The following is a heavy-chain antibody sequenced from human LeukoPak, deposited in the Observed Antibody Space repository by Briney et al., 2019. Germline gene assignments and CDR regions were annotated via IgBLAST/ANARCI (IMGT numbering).Heavy chain of an antibody. CDR1: GFTFSSYW. J-gene: IGHJ3*02. D-gene: IGHD2-15*01. Sequence: GSLRLSCAASGFTFSSYWMSWVRQAPGPGLEWLANIKQDGSEKYYVDSVKGRFTISRDNAKNSLYLQMNSLRAEDTAVYYCARDYWAGKAFDIWGQGTMVTVSS. CDR3: ARDYWAGKAFDI. CDR2: IKQDGSEK. V-gene: IGHV3-7*01.